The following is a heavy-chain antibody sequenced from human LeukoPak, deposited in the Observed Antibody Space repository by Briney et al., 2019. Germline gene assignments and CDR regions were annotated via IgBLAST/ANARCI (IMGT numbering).Heavy chain of an antibody. J-gene: IGHJ6*02. Sequence: SETLSLTCTVSGGSISSGSYYWSWIRQPAGKGLEWIGRIYTSGNTNYNPSLKSRVTISVDTSKNQFSLKLSSVTAADTAVYYRARGSHSSSSDYYYYGMDVWGQGTTVTVSS. CDR3: ARGSHSSSSDYYYYGMDV. CDR2: IYTSGNT. D-gene: IGHD6-6*01. CDR1: GGSISSGSYY. V-gene: IGHV4-61*02.